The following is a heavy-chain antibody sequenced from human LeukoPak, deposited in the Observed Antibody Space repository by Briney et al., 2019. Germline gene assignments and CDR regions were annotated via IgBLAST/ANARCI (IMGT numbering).Heavy chain of an antibody. CDR2: INQDGSVR. CDR1: GFTFSRYW. Sequence: GGSLRLSCAASGFTFSRYWMTWVRQAPGKGLEWVANINQDGSVRNYGDSVEGRFTISRDNAKSSLYLQVNSLRVDDTAVYYCARPSNSSGNDAFDIWGQGTMVTVSS. D-gene: IGHD3-22*01. V-gene: IGHV3-7*05. CDR3: ARPSNSSGNDAFDI. J-gene: IGHJ3*02.